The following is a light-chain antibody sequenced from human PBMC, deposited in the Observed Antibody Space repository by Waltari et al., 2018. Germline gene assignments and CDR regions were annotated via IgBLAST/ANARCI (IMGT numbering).Light chain of an antibody. V-gene: IGKV1-9*01. J-gene: IGKJ4*01. CDR3: QQLNSYPLT. Sequence: DIQLTQSPSFLSAAVRERVTITCRASQGISNYLAWYQQKPGKAPKLLIYSASTLQSGVPSRFSGSGSGTEFSLTISSLQPEDFVTYYCQQLNSYPLTFGGGTKVEIK. CDR2: SAS. CDR1: QGISNY.